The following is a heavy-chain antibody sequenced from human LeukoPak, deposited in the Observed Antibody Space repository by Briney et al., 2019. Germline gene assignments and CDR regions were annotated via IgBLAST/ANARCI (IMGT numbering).Heavy chain of an antibody. CDR3: TRVGRLERYYYYMDV. J-gene: IGHJ6*03. CDR1: GITFSNSN. CDR2: ISGTSTYI. V-gene: IGHV3-21*01. Sequence: PGGSLRLSCAASGITFSNSNMNWVRQAPGKGLEWVSSISGTSTYIYYADAVKGRFTISRDNAKNSLYLQMNSLTAEDTAVYYCTRVGRLERYYYYMDVWGKGTTVTVSS. D-gene: IGHD1-1*01.